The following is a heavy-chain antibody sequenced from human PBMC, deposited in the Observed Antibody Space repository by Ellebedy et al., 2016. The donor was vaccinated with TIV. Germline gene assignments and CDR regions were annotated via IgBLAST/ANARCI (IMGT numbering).Heavy chain of an antibody. CDR3: ARSSNPLYYFDY. D-gene: IGHD6-13*01. CDR2: ISYDGSNK. Sequence: GESLKISCAASGFTFSNAWMNWVRQAPGKGLEWVAVISYDGSNKYYADSVKGRFTISRDNSKNTLYLQMNSLRAEDTAVYYCARSSNPLYYFDYWGQGTLVTVSS. J-gene: IGHJ4*02. V-gene: IGHV3-30-3*01. CDR1: GFTFSNAW.